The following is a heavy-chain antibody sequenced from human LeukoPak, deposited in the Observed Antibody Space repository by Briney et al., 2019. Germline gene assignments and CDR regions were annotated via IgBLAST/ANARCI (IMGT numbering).Heavy chain of an antibody. CDR1: GFTFSSYA. J-gene: IGHJ4*02. Sequence: TGGSLRLSCAASGFTFSSYAMSWVRQAPGKGLEWVSAISGSGGSTYYADSVKGRFTISRDNPKNTLYLQMNSLRAEDTAVYYCAKVKGELSLYYFDYWGQGTLVTVSS. V-gene: IGHV3-23*01. D-gene: IGHD3-16*02. CDR3: AKVKGELSLYYFDY. CDR2: ISGSGGST.